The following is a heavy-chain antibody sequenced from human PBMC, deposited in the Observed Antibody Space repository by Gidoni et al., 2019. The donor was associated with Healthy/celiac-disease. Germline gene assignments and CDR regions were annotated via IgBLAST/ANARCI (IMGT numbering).Heavy chain of an antibody. CDR3: TTNLYYDFWSGYYSYYFDY. V-gene: IGHV3-15*01. CDR1: AFTFSHAW. CDR2: IKSKTDGGTT. D-gene: IGHD3-3*01. J-gene: IGHJ4*02. Sequence: EVQLVESGGGLVKPGASLRLYCAASAFTFSHAWMRWGRQAPGKGLEWVGRIKSKTDGGTTDYAAPVKGRFTISRDDSKNTLYLQMNSLKTEDTAVYYCTTNLYYDFWSGYYSYYFDYWGQGTLVTVSS.